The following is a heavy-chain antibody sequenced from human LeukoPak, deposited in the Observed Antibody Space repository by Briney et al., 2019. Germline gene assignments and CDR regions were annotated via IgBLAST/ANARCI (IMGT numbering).Heavy chain of an antibody. Sequence: GGSLRLSCAASGFTFSDYSMRWIRQAPGKGLEWLSYISGSDSTTYYVDSVKGRFTISRDNAKNLLYLQMNSLRAEDTAVYYCSRDYGGLNFDYWGQGTLVTVSS. CDR2: ISGSDSTT. D-gene: IGHD4-23*01. CDR3: SRDYGGLNFDY. CDR1: GFTFSDYS. V-gene: IGHV3-11*04. J-gene: IGHJ4*02.